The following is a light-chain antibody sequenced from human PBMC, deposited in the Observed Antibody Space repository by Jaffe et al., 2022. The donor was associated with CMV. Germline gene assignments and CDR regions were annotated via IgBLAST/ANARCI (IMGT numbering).Light chain of an antibody. CDR1: SSNVGENY. V-gene: IGLV1-51*02. J-gene: IGLJ3*02. CDR2: EDN. CDR3: ATWDSTMTIGGV. Sequence: QSVLTQPPSLSAAPGQMVTISCSGSSSNVGENYVSWYQQVPGTAPKLLIYEDNKRPSGIPDRFTGSKSGTSATLGITGLQTADEADYYCATWDSTMTIGGVFGGGTRLTVL.